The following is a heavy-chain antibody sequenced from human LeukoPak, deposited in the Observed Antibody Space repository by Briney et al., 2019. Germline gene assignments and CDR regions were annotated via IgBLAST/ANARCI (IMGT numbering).Heavy chain of an antibody. CDR2: ISWNSGSI. CDR3: ARDFSDGDYYDY. V-gene: IGHV3-9*01. D-gene: IGHD4-17*01. Sequence: GRSLRLSCAASGFTFDDYAMHWVRQAPGKGLEWVSGISWNSGSIGYADSVKGRFTISRDNAKNSLYLQMNSLRAEDTAVYYCARDFSDGDYYDYWGQGTLVTISS. J-gene: IGHJ4*02. CDR1: GFTFDDYA.